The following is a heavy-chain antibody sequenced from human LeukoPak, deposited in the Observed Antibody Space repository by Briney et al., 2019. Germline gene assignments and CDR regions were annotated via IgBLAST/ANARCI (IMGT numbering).Heavy chain of an antibody. CDR2: INPNSGGT. CDR1: ACTFTSYA. J-gene: IGHJ3*02. CDR3: ARDPFLGGIPGAFDI. Sequence: ASVTLSCKSSACTFTSYAISWVRQPHGPGLEWMGWINPNSGGTNYAQKFQGRVTMTRYTSISTAYMELSRLRSDDTDVYYCARDPFLGGIPGAFDIWGQGTMVTVSS. V-gene: IGHV1-2*02. D-gene: IGHD1-14*01.